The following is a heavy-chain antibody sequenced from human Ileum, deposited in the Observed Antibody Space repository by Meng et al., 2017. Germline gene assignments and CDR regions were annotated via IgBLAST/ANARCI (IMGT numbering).Heavy chain of an antibody. V-gene: IGHV4-34*01. Sequence: QVQLQRWGAGLLKPSETLSLPCAVYGGSFSGYYWSWIRQPPGKGLEWIGEINHSGSTNYNPSLKSRVTISVDTSKNQFSLKLSSVTAADTAVYYCARTSGWFYYWGQGTLVTVSS. J-gene: IGHJ4*02. CDR3: ARTSGWFYY. CDR1: GGSFSGYY. CDR2: INHSGST. D-gene: IGHD6-19*01.